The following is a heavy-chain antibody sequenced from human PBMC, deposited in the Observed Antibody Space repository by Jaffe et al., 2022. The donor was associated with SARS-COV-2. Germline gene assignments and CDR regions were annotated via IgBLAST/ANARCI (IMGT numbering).Heavy chain of an antibody. V-gene: IGHV1-2*04. D-gene: IGHD3-10*01. Sequence: QVQLVQSGAEVKKPGASVKVSCKASGYTFTGYYMHWVRQAPGQGLEWMGWINPNSGGTNYAQKFQGWVTMTRDTSISTAYMELSRLRSDDTAVYYCARDERLLWFGESQSSTYGMDVWGQGTTVTVSS. CDR2: INPNSGGT. CDR1: GYTFTGYY. J-gene: IGHJ6*02. CDR3: ARDERLLWFGESQSSTYGMDV.